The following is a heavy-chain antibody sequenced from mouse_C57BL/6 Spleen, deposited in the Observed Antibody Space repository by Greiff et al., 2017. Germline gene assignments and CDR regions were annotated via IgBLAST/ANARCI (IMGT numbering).Heavy chain of an antibody. CDR1: GYTFTGYW. Sequence: QVQLQQSGAELMKPGASVKLSCKATGYTFTGYWIEWVKQRPGHGLEWIGEILPGSGSTNYNEKFKGKATFTADTSSNTAYMQLSSLTTEDSAIYYCARSPLITTVVAPYAMDYWGQGTSVTVSS. CDR3: ARSPLITTVVAPYAMDY. J-gene: IGHJ4*01. D-gene: IGHD1-1*01. V-gene: IGHV1-9*01. CDR2: ILPGSGST.